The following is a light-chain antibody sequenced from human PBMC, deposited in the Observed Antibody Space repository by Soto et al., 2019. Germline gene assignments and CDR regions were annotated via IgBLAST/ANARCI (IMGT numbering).Light chain of an antibody. CDR1: QSISTF. V-gene: IGKV1-39*01. J-gene: IGKJ1*01. CDR2: DAS. CDR3: QQSYSSPPS. Sequence: DLQMTQSSSSLSASVGDRVTITCRASQSISTFVNWYHQKPGKAPELLIHDASSLQSGVPSRFSGSGSGTDFTLTISSLQPEDFAVYYCQQSYSSPPSFGQGTKVDIK.